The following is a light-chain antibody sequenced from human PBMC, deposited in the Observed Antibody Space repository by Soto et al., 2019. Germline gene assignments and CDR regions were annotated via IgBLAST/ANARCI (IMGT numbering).Light chain of an antibody. CDR2: GNR. Sequence: QSVLTQPPSVSGAPGQRVTLSCTGNSSNLEAGYDVHWYKQVPGAAPKLVIFGNRNRPSGVPERFSGSKSGTSASLAITGLQAEDEADYYCQAYDYSLTASVFGGGTKLTVL. CDR3: QAYDYSLTASV. V-gene: IGLV1-40*01. CDR1: SSNLEAGYD. J-gene: IGLJ3*02.